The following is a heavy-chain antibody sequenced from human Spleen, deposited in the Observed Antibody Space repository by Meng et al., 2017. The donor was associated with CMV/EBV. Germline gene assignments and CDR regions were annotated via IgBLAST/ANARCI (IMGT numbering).Heavy chain of an antibody. CDR1: GGTFSSYA. J-gene: IGHJ5*02. V-gene: IGHV1-69*12. CDR2: IIPIFGTA. Sequence: QVRLVQSGAEVKKPGSSVKVPCKASGGTFSSYAISWVRQAPGQGLEWMGGIIPIFGTANYAQKFQGRVTITADESTSTAYMELSSLRSEDTAVYYCARVRGYDSSGYYYDLPQGPWGQGTLVTVSS. D-gene: IGHD3-22*01. CDR3: ARVRGYDSSGYYYDLPQGP.